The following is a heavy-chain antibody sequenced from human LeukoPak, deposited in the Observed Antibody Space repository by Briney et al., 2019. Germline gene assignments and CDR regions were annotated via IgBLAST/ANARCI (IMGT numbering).Heavy chain of an antibody. CDR2: INHSGST. V-gene: IGHV4-34*01. Sequence: SETLSLTCAVYGGFFSGYYWSWIRQPPGKGLEWIGEINHSGSTNYNPSLKSRVTISVDTSKNQFSLKLSSVTAADTAVYYCATRWGYCSGGSCYRYFDYWGQGTLVTVSS. CDR3: ATRWGYCSGGSCYRYFDY. CDR1: GGFFSGYY. D-gene: IGHD2-15*01. J-gene: IGHJ4*02.